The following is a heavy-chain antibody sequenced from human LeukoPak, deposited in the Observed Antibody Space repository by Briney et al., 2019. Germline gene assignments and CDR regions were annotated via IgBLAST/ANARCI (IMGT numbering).Heavy chain of an antibody. CDR3: AKVLTAGGLDY. CDR2: ISGIGANT. V-gene: IGHV3-23*01. J-gene: IGHJ4*02. D-gene: IGHD6-13*01. Sequence: GGSLRLSCAASGFTFSSDAMSWVRQAPGKGLEWVSSISGIGANTFYADSVKGRFTISRDNSKNMLYLQMNSLRAEDTAEYYCAKVLTAGGLDYWGQGTLVTVSS. CDR1: GFTFSSDA.